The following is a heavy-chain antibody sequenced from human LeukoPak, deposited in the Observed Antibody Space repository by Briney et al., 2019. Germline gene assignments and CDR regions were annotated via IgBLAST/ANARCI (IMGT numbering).Heavy chain of an antibody. CDR2: ISYDGSNK. V-gene: IGHV3-30*18. D-gene: IGHD1-7*01. CDR3: AKEPLTYNWKYVGDY. Sequence: GRSLGLSCAASGFTFSSYGMHWVRQAPGKGLEWVAIISYDGSNKYYADSVKGRFTISRDNSKNTLYLQMNSLRAEDTAVYYCAKEPLTYNWKYVGDYWGQGTLVTVSS. CDR1: GFTFSSYG. J-gene: IGHJ4*02.